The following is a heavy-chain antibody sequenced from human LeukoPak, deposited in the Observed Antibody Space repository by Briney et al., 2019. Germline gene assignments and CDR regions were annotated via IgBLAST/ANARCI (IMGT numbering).Heavy chain of an antibody. D-gene: IGHD2-2*01. CDR2: IYYSGST. J-gene: IGHJ3*02. V-gene: IGHV4-59*01. Sequence: SETLSLTCTVSGGSISSYYWSWIRQPPGKGLEWIGYIYYSGSTNYNPSLKSRVTISVDTSKNQFSLKLSSVTAADTAVYYCARDVPAGSDAFDIWGQGTMVTASS. CDR1: GGSISSYY. CDR3: ARDVPAGSDAFDI.